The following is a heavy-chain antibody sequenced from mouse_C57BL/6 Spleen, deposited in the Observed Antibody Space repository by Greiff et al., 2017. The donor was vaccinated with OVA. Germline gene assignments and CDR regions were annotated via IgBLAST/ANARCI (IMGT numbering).Heavy chain of an antibody. D-gene: IGHD1-1*02. CDR2: IYPSDSET. J-gene: IGHJ3*01. Sequence: VQLQQPGAELVRPGSSVKLSCKASGYTFTSYWMDWVKQRPGQGLEWIGNIYPSDSETHYNQKFKDKATLTVDKSSSTAYMQLSSLTSEDSAVYYCAREDYGQARFAYWGQGTLVTVSA. CDR1: GYTFTSYW. CDR3: AREDYGQARFAY. V-gene: IGHV1-61*01.